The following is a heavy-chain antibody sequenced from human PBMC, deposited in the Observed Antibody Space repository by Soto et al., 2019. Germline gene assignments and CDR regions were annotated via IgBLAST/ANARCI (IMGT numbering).Heavy chain of an antibody. CDR2: IYYSGST. J-gene: IGHJ4*02. CDR1: GGSLRSYY. CDR3: ARHKLRGADGYNCGWCFDY. Sequence: QVQLQESGPGLMKPSETLSLTCTVSGGSLRSYYWSWIRQSPGKGLEWIAYIYYSGSTNYNPSLKSRVTISVDTSKNQLSLKLSSVTAADTAVYYCARHKLRGADGYNCGWCFDYWGQGTLVTVSS. V-gene: IGHV4-59*08. D-gene: IGHD5-12*01.